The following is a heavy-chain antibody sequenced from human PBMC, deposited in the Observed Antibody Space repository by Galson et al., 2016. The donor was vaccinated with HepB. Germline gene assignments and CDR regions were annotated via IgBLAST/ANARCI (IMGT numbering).Heavy chain of an antibody. Sequence: SETLSLTCIVSGGSVSSGSYQWSWIRQPPGKGLEWIGYIYYTGSTNYNPSLKSRVTISVDTSKNQFSLKMRSVTAADTAVYYCARMTFYDFWSGNPSDSWGQGTLVTVSS. CDR3: ARMTFYDFWSGNPSDS. J-gene: IGHJ4*02. CDR2: IYYTGST. D-gene: IGHD3-3*01. V-gene: IGHV4-61*01. CDR1: GGSVSSGSYQ.